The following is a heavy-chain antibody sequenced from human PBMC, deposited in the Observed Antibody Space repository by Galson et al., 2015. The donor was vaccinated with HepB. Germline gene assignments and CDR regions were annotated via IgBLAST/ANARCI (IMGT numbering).Heavy chain of an antibody. Sequence: SLRLSCAASGFTSDDYAMHWVRQAPGKGLEWVSGISWNSGTIGYADSVKGRFTISRDNAKNSLYLQMNSLRPDDTAFYYCAKDIQGGDSFWYFDLWGRGTLVTVSS. D-gene: IGHD2-21*02. V-gene: IGHV3-9*02. J-gene: IGHJ2*01. CDR3: AKDIQGGDSFWYFDL. CDR1: GFTSDDYA. CDR2: ISWNSGTI.